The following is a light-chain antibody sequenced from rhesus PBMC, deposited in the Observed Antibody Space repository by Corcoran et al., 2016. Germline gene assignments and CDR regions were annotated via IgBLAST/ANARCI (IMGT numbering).Light chain of an antibody. V-gene: IGKV3-10*02. Sequence: QVILTQSPATLSSSPGARAPLSCSSSQRVSSYSPWYQQKPGQAPRLLIYGASSRTTGIPDRFSGSGAGTDFTHTISSLEHEDVGVYHYYQHDSRYSFGQGTKVEIK. CDR2: GAS. CDR3: YQHDSRYS. J-gene: IGKJ2*01. CDR1: QRVSSY.